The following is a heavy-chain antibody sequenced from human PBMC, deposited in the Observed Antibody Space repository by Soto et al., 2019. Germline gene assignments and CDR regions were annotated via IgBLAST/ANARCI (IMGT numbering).Heavy chain of an antibody. J-gene: IGHJ4*02. Sequence: QVQLVQSGAEVKKPGSSVKVSCKASGGTFSSYAISWVRQAPGQGLGWMGGIIPIFGTANYAQKFQGRVTIAADESTSTAYMELSSLRSEDTAVYYCARTGPQFWYFDYWGQGTLVTVSS. CDR2: IIPIFGTA. CDR1: GGTFSSYA. V-gene: IGHV1-69*01. D-gene: IGHD1-1*01. CDR3: ARTGPQFWYFDY.